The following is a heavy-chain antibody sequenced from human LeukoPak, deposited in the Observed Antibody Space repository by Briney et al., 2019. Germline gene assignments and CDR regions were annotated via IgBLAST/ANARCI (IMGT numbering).Heavy chain of an antibody. J-gene: IGHJ3*02. V-gene: IGHV7-4-1*02. CDR2: INTNTGNP. D-gene: IGHD3-9*01. CDR3: AKGPRILTGPANDAFDI. CDR1: GYTFTSYA. Sequence: ASVKVSCKASGYTFTSYAMNWVRQAPGQGLEWMGWINTNTGNPTYAQGFTGRFVFSLDTSVSTAYLQISSLKAEDTAVYYCAKGPRILTGPANDAFDIWGQGTMVTVSS.